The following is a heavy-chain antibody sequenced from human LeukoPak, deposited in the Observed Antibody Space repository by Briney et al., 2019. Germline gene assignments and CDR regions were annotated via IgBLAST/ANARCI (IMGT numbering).Heavy chain of an antibody. V-gene: IGHV4-30-2*01. CDR2: IYHSGST. CDR3: ARLGSSSWYDY. CDR1: GGSISSGGYY. Sequence: SETLSLTCTVSGGSISSGGYYWSWIRQPPGKGLEWIGYIYHSGSTYYNPSLKSRVTISVDRSKNQFSLKLSSVTAADTAVYYCARLGSSSWYDYWGQGTLVIVSS. J-gene: IGHJ4*02. D-gene: IGHD6-13*01.